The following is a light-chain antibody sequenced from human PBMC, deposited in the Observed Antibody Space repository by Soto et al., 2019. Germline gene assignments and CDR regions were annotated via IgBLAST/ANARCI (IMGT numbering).Light chain of an antibody. V-gene: IGKV4-1*01. Sequence: DIVMTQSPDSLSVSLGERATINCKSSQSVLYNSNNKKYLAWYQQKPGQQPKLLFYWASARESGVPARFVGGGFWADFTLTISTLQAEDVEIDHGTQYYGIAVTVGVGTKVVIE. CDR1: QSVLYNSNNKKY. CDR2: WAS. J-gene: IGKJ4*01. CDR3: TQYYGIAVT.